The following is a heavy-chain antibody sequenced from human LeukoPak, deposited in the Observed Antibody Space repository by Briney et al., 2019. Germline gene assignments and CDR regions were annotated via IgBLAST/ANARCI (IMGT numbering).Heavy chain of an antibody. Sequence: GASVKVSCKASGYTFTSYYMHWVRQAPGQGLEWMGIINPSGGDTSYAQKFQGRLTMTRDTSTNTVYMELTSLRSEDTAVYYCVRGWWGTDYGWTNWFDPWGQGTLVTVSS. CDR3: VRGWWGTDYGWTNWFDP. V-gene: IGHV1-46*01. CDR1: GYTFTSYY. D-gene: IGHD4-17*01. CDR2: INPSGGDT. J-gene: IGHJ5*02.